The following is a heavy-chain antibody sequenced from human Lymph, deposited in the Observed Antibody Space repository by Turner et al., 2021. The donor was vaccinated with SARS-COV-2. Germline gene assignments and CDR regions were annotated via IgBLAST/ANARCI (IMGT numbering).Heavy chain of an antibody. CDR3: ARLPIARGYSGYDFYYFDY. CDR2: VYPGESDT. D-gene: IGHD5-12*01. J-gene: IGHJ4*02. CDR1: GYSFPTYW. V-gene: IGHV5-51*01. Sequence: EVQLVQSGAEVKMPGESLKISCKGPGYSFPTYWIGWVRQRPGKGLEWMGIVYPGESDTRYSPSFKGQVTISADKSISTAYLQWSSLKASDTAMYYCARLPIARGYSGYDFYYFDYWGQGTLVTVSS.